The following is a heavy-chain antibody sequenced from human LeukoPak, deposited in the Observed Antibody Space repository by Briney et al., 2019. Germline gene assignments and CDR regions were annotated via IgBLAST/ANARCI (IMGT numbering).Heavy chain of an antibody. V-gene: IGHV3-21*01. J-gene: IGHJ6*02. CDR2: ISDISSYI. D-gene: IGHD2-15*01. Sequence: PGGSLRLSCAASGFTFSSYTMNWVRQAPGKGLEWVSSISDISSYIYYAASVKGRFTISRDNAKNSLFLQMNSLRAEDTAVYYCARASVAATLFRPYVYYGMDVWGQGTTVTVSS. CDR3: ARASVAATLFRPYVYYGMDV. CDR1: GFTFSSYT.